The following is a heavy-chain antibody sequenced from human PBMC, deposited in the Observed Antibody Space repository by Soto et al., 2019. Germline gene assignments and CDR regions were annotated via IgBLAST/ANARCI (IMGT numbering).Heavy chain of an antibody. CDR2: IYSSGST. D-gene: IGHD3-3*01. V-gene: IGHV4-4*07. Sequence: QVQLQESGPGLVKPSETLSLTCTVSGGDISTYYWTWIRQPAGKGLEWIGRIYSSGSTKYNPSLKSRVTMSLDPSKNQFSLRLSSVTAADPAVYYCARGQRFSDWFDPWGQGTLVTVSS. J-gene: IGHJ5*02. CDR1: GGDISTYY. CDR3: ARGQRFSDWFDP.